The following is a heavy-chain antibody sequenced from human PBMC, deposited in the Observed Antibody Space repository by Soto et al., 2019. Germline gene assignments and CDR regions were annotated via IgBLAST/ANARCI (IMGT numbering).Heavy chain of an antibody. J-gene: IGHJ5*02. CDR2: FDPEDGET. Sequence: ASVKVSCKVSGYTLTELSMHWVRQAPGKGLEWMGGFDPEDGETIYAQKFQGRVTMTEDTSTDTAYMELSSLRSEDTAVYYCATGLRYSSSWYWFNPWGQGTLVTVSS. CDR3: ATGLRYSSSWYWFNP. D-gene: IGHD6-13*01. CDR1: GYTLTELS. V-gene: IGHV1-24*01.